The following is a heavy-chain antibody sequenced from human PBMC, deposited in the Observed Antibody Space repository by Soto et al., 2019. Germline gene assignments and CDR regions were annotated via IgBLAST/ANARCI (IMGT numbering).Heavy chain of an antibody. CDR2: ISGSGGST. Sequence: EVQLLESGGGLVQPGGSLRLSCAASGFSFSSYAMRWVRQAPGKGLEWVSAISGSGGSTYYADSVKGRFTISRDNSKNTLYLQMNSLRAEDTAVYYCASRGSGSYYDYWGQGTLVTVSS. CDR1: GFSFSSYA. D-gene: IGHD1-26*01. CDR3: ASRGSGSYYDY. V-gene: IGHV3-23*01. J-gene: IGHJ4*02.